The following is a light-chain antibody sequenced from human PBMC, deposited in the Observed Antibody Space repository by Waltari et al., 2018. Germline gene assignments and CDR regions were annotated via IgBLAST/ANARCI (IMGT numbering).Light chain of an antibody. J-gene: IGKJ4*01. CDR3: QQYGSSSLT. CDR2: GAS. CDR1: QSVTSNF. Sequence: EIVLTQSPGTLSLSPGERATLSCRASQSVTSNFLAWYQQKPGQAPRLLIHGASSRATDIPDRFSGSGSGTDFTLTIRRLEPEDFAVYYCQQYGSSSLTFGGGTKVEIK. V-gene: IGKV3-20*01.